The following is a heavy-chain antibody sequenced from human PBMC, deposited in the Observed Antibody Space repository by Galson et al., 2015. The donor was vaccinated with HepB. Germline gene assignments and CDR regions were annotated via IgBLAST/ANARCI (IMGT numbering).Heavy chain of an antibody. CDR1: GITFSSYA. V-gene: IGHV3-23*01. D-gene: IGHD3-22*01. J-gene: IGHJ4*02. CDR2: ITGGGDST. Sequence: SLRLSCAASGITFSSYAMSWVRQPAGKGLEWVSGITGGGDSTYYADSVKGRFTISRDNSKNTLYLQLNSLRAEDTAIYYCARAGYYDSSGYHPSGGWGQGTLVTVSS. CDR3: ARAGYYDSSGYHPSGG.